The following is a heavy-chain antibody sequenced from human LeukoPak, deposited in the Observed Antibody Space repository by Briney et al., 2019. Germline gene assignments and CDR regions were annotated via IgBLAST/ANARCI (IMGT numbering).Heavy chain of an antibody. CDR1: GYTFTDYF. D-gene: IGHD6-13*01. CDR3: ARATGIAAAGRGYYYYYMDV. CDR2: ISAYNGNT. V-gene: IGHV1-18*01. Sequence: ASVKVSCKASGYTFTDYFMHWVRQAPGQGLEWMGWISAYNGNTNYAQKLQGRVTMTTDTSTSTAYMELRSLRSDDTAVYYCARATGIAAAGRGYYYYYMDVWGKGTTVTISS. J-gene: IGHJ6*03.